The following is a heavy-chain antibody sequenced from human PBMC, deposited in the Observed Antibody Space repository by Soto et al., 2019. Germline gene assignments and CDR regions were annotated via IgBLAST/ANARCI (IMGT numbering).Heavy chain of an antibody. CDR2: ISGYNGNT. Sequence: QIHLEQSRIEMKEPGTSLKISCATSGYSFTNYGISWVRQAPGQGLEWMGWISGYNGNTKYAQSFHDRVVMTADKFTSTGYLEMRKLISNHTAVYYCARANTWVTGRVGTHWGQGTKVTVSS. J-gene: IGHJ4*02. CDR1: GYSFTNYG. CDR3: ARANTWVTGRVGTH. V-gene: IGHV1-18*01. D-gene: IGHD1-1*01.